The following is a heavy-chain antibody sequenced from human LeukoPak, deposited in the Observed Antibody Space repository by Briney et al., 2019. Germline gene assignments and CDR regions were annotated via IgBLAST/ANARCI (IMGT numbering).Heavy chain of an antibody. V-gene: IGHV1-46*01. CDR2: INPSGGST. Sequence: ASVKVSCKASGYTFTSYYMHWVRQAPGQGLEWMGIINPSGGSTSYAQKFQGRVTMTRDTSTSTVYMELSSLRSEDTAVYYCVRDRGYYDSSGFRVTLGYYGMDVWSQGTTVTVSS. CDR3: VRDRGYYDSSGFRVTLGYYGMDV. CDR1: GYTFTSYY. D-gene: IGHD3-22*01. J-gene: IGHJ6*02.